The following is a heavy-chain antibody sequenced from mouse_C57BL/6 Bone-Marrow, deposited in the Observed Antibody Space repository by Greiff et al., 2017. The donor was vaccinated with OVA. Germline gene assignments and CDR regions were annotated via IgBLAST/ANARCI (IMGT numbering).Heavy chain of an antibody. Sequence: VQLQQPGAELVKPGASVKLSCKASGYTFTSYWMQWVKQRPGQGLEWIGEIDPSDSYTNYNQKCKGKATLTVDTSSSTAYMQLSSLTSEDSAVYYCALYPDYWGQGTSVTVSS. V-gene: IGHV1-50*01. CDR3: ALYPDY. D-gene: IGHD2-12*01. CDR1: GYTFTSYW. J-gene: IGHJ4*01. CDR2: IDPSDSYT.